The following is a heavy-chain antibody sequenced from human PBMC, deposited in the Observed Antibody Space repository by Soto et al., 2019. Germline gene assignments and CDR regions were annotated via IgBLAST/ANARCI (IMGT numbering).Heavy chain of an antibody. Sequence: SETLSLTCTVSGGSISSGGYYWSWIRQHPGKGLEWIGYIYYSGSTYYNQSLKSRVTISVDTSKNQFSLKLSSVTAADTAVFYCARAPVSGSYLDYYYGMDVWGQGTTVT. CDR1: GGSISSGGYY. V-gene: IGHV4-31*03. CDR2: IYYSGST. J-gene: IGHJ6*02. D-gene: IGHD3-16*02. CDR3: ARAPVSGSYLDYYYGMDV.